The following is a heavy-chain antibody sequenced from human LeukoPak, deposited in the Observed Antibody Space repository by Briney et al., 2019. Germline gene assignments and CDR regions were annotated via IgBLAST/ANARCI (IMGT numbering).Heavy chain of an antibody. D-gene: IGHD3-10*01. CDR3: ASLAPVRGVITDY. Sequence: SETLSLTCTVAGGSISSGSYYWIWIRQPAGKGLEWIGRIYTSGSTNYNPSLKSRVTISVDTSKNQFSLELGSVTAADTAVYYCASLAPVRGVITDYWGQGTLVTVSS. V-gene: IGHV4-61*02. J-gene: IGHJ4*02. CDR1: GGSISSGSYY. CDR2: IYTSGST.